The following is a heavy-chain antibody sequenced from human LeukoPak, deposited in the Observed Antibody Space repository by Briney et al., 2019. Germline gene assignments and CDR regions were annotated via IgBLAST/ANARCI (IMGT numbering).Heavy chain of an antibody. D-gene: IGHD5-12*01. CDR3: ARSGYDLVFDY. CDR2: ISRSGSTI. J-gene: IGHJ4*02. Sequence: PGGSLRLSCAASGFTFSSYEMNWVRQAPGKGLEWVSYISRSGSTIYYADSVKGRFTISRDNAKNSLYLQMSSLRAEDTAVYYCARSGYDLVFDYWGQGTLVTVSS. CDR1: GFTFSSYE. V-gene: IGHV3-48*03.